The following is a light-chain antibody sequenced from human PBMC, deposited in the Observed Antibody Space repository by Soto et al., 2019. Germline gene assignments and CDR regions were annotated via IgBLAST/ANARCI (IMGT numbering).Light chain of an antibody. V-gene: IGKV1-9*01. J-gene: IGKJ4*01. Sequence: IQLTQSPSSLSASVGDRVTITCRASQGINTFLAWYQQKPGKAPKLLIYAASTLQSGVPSRFSGSGSVRDLTLTISSLQPEDFPTYYCQQLESYQSTVGGGPKVDIK. CDR3: QQLESYQST. CDR2: AAS. CDR1: QGINTF.